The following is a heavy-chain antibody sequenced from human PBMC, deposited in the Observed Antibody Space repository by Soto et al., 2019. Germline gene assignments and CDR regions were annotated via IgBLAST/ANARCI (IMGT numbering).Heavy chain of an antibody. CDR3: ARDIRSASGVGSYGWFDP. V-gene: IGHV3-23*01. CDR2: ISGSGTNT. CDR1: GFTFSSSA. J-gene: IGHJ5*02. D-gene: IGHD1-26*01. Sequence: EVQLLESGGALVQPGGSLRLSCAASGFTFSSSAMGWVRQAPGKGLEWVSSISGSGTNTYYPDSVRGRFTVSRDNSKNTLYLQMNSLSAEDTALYYCARDIRSASGVGSYGWFDPWGQGTLVTVSS.